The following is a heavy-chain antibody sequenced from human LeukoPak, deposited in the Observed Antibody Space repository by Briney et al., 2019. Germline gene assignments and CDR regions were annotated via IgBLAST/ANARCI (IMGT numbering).Heavy chain of an antibody. D-gene: IGHD3-10*01. CDR1: GGSISSYY. CDR2: IYYSGST. J-gene: IGHJ4*02. CDR3: AIKIWFGELTVFDY. V-gene: IGHV4-59*12. Sequence: PSETLSLTCTVSGGSISSYYWSWIRQPPGKGLEWIGYIYYSGSTNYNPSLKSRVTISVDTSKNQFSLKLSSVTAADTAVYYCAIKIWFGELTVFDYWGQGTLVTVSS.